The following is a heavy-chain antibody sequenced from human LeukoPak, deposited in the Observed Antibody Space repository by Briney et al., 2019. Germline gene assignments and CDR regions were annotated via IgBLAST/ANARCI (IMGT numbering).Heavy chain of an antibody. Sequence: GGSLRFSCAASGFTFSSYSMNWVRQAPGKGLEWVSYISSSSSTIYYADSVKGRFTISRDNAKNSLFLQMNSLRAEDTAVYFCARDKAFIVGVLHAFDIWGQGTMVTVSS. CDR2: ISSSSSTI. J-gene: IGHJ3*02. V-gene: IGHV3-48*04. CDR3: ARDKAFIVGVLHAFDI. D-gene: IGHD1-26*01. CDR1: GFTFSSYS.